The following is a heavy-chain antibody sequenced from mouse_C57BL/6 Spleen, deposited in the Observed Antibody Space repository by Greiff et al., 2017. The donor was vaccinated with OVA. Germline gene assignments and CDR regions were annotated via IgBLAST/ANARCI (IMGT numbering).Heavy chain of an antibody. CDR2: IYPRSGNT. J-gene: IGHJ4*01. V-gene: IGHV1-81*01. CDR1: GYTFTSYG. Sequence: VQLQESGAELARPGASVKLSCKASGYTFTSYGISWVKQRTGQGLEWIGEIYPRSGNTYYNEKFKGKATLTADKSSSTAYMELRSLTSEDSAVYFCARGDYDSGLDAMDYWGQGTSVTVSS. D-gene: IGHD2-4*01. CDR3: ARGDYDSGLDAMDY.